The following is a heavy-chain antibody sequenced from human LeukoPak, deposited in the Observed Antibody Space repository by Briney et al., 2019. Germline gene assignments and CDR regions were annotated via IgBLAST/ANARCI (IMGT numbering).Heavy chain of an antibody. Sequence: GASVKVSCKASGYTFTGYYIHWVRQAPGQGLEWMGWSNPNSGGANYAQKFQGRVSMTRDTFITTAYMDLSRLKSDDTAVYYCARARVTTFGEAFDIWGQGTVVHVSS. D-gene: IGHD4-17*01. CDR3: ARARVTTFGEAFDI. J-gene: IGHJ3*02. V-gene: IGHV1-2*02. CDR1: GYTFTGYY. CDR2: SNPNSGGA.